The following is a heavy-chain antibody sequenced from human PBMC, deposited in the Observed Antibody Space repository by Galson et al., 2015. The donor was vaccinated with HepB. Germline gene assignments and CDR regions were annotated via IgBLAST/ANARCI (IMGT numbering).Heavy chain of an antibody. Sequence: SVKVSCKASGYTFTSYGISWVRQAPGQGLEWMGWISAYNGNTNYAQKLQGRVTMTTDTSTSTAYMELRSLRSDDTAVYYCARDTASDPHDYGDYHTLGYFDLWGRGTLVTVSS. V-gene: IGHV1-18*01. D-gene: IGHD4-17*01. CDR3: ARDTASDPHDYGDYHTLGYFDL. CDR2: ISAYNGNT. J-gene: IGHJ2*01. CDR1: GYTFTSYG.